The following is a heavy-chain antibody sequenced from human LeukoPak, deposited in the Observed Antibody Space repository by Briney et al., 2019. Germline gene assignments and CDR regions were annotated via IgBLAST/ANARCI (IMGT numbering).Heavy chain of an antibody. Sequence: ASVKVSCKASGYTFTSYYMHWVRQAPGQGLEWMGIINPSGGSTSYAQKFQGRVTMTRNTSISTVYMELSSLRSEDTAVYYCAREVATISGVDYWGQGTLVTVSS. CDR2: INPSGGST. CDR3: AREVATISGVDY. CDR1: GYTFTSYY. D-gene: IGHD5-24*01. V-gene: IGHV1-46*01. J-gene: IGHJ4*02.